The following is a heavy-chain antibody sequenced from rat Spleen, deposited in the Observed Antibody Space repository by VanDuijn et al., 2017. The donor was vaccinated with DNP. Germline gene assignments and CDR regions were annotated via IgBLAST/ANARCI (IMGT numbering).Heavy chain of an antibody. CDR1: GFSLTSYH. V-gene: IGHV2-6*01. Sequence: QVQLKESGPGLVQPSQTLSLTCTVSGFSLTSYHVSWVRQPPAKGLEWIAAISSGGSTYYNSALKSRLSISRDTSKSQVFLKMNSLQTEDTAMYFCARSDSSYIDYWGQGVMVTVSS. J-gene: IGHJ2*01. D-gene: IGHD1-2*01. CDR2: ISSGGST. CDR3: ARSDSSYIDY.